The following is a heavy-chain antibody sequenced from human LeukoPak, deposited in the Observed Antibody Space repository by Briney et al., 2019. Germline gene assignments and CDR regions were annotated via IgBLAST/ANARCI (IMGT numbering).Heavy chain of an antibody. V-gene: IGHV4-59*01. J-gene: IGHJ3*02. Sequence: SETLSLTCTVSGGSISSYYWSWIRQPPGKGLEWIGYIYYSGSTHYDPSLKSRVTISVDTSKNQFSLKLSSVTAADTAVYYCARAMKQFRDDAFDIWGQGTMVTVSS. CDR2: IYYSGST. D-gene: IGHD3-10*01. CDR3: ARAMKQFRDDAFDI. CDR1: GGSISSYY.